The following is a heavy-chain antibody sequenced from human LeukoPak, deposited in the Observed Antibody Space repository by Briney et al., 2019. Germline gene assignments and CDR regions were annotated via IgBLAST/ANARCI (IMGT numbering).Heavy chain of an antibody. CDR3: AKGDTYDSSGYYYPQYFQH. CDR1: GFTFSSYG. Sequence: GSLRLSCAASGFTFSSYGMHWVRQAPGKGLEWVAVIWYDGSYKYYADSVKGRFTISRDNSKNMLYLQMNSLGAEDTAVYYCAKGDTYDSSGYYYPQYFQHWGQGTLVTVSS. J-gene: IGHJ1*01. V-gene: IGHV3-33*06. CDR2: IWYDGSYK. D-gene: IGHD3-22*01.